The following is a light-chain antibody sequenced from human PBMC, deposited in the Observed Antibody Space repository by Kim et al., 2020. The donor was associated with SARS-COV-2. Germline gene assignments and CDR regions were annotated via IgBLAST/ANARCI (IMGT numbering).Light chain of an antibody. Sequence: EIVMTQSPATLSVSPGDRATLSCRASQGVSSNLAWFQQKPGQAPRLLIYGASTRATGIPARFSGTGSGTEFTLTISSLQSEDFAVYYCQQYNNWPPVTFGQGTRLGIK. CDR2: GAS. V-gene: IGKV3-15*01. CDR3: QQYNNWPPVT. CDR1: QGVSSN. J-gene: IGKJ5*01.